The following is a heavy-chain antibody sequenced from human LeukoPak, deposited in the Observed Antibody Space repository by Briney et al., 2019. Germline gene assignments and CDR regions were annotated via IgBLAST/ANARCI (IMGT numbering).Heavy chain of an antibody. CDR3: ARVGYSSSWYSPYYFDY. CDR1: GFTFSSYW. V-gene: IGHV3-74*01. Sequence: AGGSLRLSCAASGFTFSSYWMHWVRQAPGKGLVWVSRINRDGSSTSYADSVKGRFTISRDNAKNTLYLQMNSLRAEDTAVYYCARVGYSSSWYSPYYFDYWGQGTLVTVSS. CDR2: INRDGSST. J-gene: IGHJ4*02. D-gene: IGHD6-13*01.